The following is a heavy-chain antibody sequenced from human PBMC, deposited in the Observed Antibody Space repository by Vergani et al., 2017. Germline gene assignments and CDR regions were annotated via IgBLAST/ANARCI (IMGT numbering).Heavy chain of an antibody. Sequence: QVQLQESGPGLVKPSETLSLTCAVSGGSFSSYHWTWIRQSPGEGLEWIGGINPRGRSDYNPSLKSRVSMSIDTSMNQFSLRLTSVTVADTAVYYCARADTETNGHLYYYFYMDVWGKGTAVTVSS. J-gene: IGHJ6*03. CDR3: ARADTETNGHLYYYFYMDV. V-gene: IGHV4-34*10. D-gene: IGHD4-11*01. CDR1: GGSFSSYH. CDR2: INPRGRS.